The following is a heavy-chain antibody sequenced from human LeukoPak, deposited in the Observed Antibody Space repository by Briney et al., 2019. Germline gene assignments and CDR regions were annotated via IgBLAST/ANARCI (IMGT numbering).Heavy chain of an antibody. Sequence: SETLSLTCTVSGGSFTSRSFYWGWIRQPPGKGLDWIGNFDSSGSTYYNPSLKSRVTISVDTSKNQFSLKLSSVTAADTAVYYCARLSGSGSYLYYFDYWGQGTLVTVSS. CDR1: GGSFTSRSFY. D-gene: IGHD3-10*01. V-gene: IGHV4-39*01. CDR2: FDSSGST. CDR3: ARLSGSGSYLYYFDY. J-gene: IGHJ4*02.